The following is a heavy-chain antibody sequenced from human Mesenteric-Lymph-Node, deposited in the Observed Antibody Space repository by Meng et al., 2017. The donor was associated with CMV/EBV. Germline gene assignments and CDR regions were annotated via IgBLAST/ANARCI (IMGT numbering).Heavy chain of an antibody. V-gene: IGHV3-7*01. Sequence: GGSLRLSCAGSGFIFSDFWMNWVRQAPGKGLELVAKIKQDGSEKYYVDSVMGRFTISRDNGKNSVYLQMNSLRPDDTAVYYCARDVPGVGRGAYDFWGQGMKVTVSS. CDR2: IKQDGSEK. D-gene: IGHD1-26*01. CDR1: GFIFSDFW. CDR3: ARDVPGVGRGAYDF. J-gene: IGHJ4*02.